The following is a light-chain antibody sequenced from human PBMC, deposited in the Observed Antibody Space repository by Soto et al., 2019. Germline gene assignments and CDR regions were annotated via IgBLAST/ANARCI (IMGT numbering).Light chain of an antibody. J-gene: IGKJ5*01. CDR3: QLYYTYAT. CDR2: DAS. Sequence: DIQLTQSPSTLSAAVGDSVTITFRASQKIRNLLAWYQQKPGRAPKPLIFDASTLRTGVPSRFSGSGSGSEFNFTITGLQPDDFATYFCQLYYTYATFGHGTRLEIK. CDR1: QKIRNL. V-gene: IGKV1-5*01.